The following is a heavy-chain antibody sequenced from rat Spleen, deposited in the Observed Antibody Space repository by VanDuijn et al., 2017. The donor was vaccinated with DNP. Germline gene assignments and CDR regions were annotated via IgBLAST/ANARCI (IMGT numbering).Heavy chain of an antibody. CDR3: ARWSMAFAY. CDR2: ISYDGSST. D-gene: IGHD4-2*01. V-gene: IGHV5-7*01. CDR1: GFTFSDYN. J-gene: IGHJ3*01. Sequence: EVQLVESGGDLVQPGRSLKLSCAASGFTFSDYNMAWVRQAPQKGLELVAYISYDGSSTYYRDSVKGRFTISRDSAKSTLYLQMDSLRSEDTATYYCARWSMAFAYWGQGTLVTVSS.